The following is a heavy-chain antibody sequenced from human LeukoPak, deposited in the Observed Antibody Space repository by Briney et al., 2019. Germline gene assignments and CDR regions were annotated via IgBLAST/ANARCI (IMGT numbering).Heavy chain of an antibody. CDR2: INSDGTSP. Sequence: GGSLRLSCAASGFTFSSYWMHWVRQAPGKGLVWVSGINSDGTSPIYADSVKGRFTLSRDNSKNTLYLQINSLRAEDTAVYYCAKFNRQYCSSTSCYGGFDYWGQGTLVTVSS. CDR1: GFTFSSYW. J-gene: IGHJ4*02. D-gene: IGHD2-2*01. CDR3: AKFNRQYCSSTSCYGGFDY. V-gene: IGHV3-74*01.